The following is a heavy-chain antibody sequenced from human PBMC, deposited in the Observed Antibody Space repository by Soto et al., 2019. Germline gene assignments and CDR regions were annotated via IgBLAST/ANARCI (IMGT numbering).Heavy chain of an antibody. CDR3: ARGEGTTGTTPFDY. Sequence: HVQLQESGPGLVKPSETLSLTCTVSGDSISTNYWSWVRQPPGKGLEWIGYIYSSGGTNYNPSFKSRVSISLDTSKNQFALKVSSVTAADTAVYYCARGEGTTGTTPFDYWGLGALVTVSS. CDR2: IYSSGGT. CDR1: GDSISTNY. J-gene: IGHJ4*02. V-gene: IGHV4-59*01. D-gene: IGHD1-1*01.